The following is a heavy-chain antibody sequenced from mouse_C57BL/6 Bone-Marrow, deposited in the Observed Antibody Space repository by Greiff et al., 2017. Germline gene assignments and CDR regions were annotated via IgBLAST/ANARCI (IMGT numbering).Heavy chain of an antibody. Sequence: EVKVEESGGGLVQPGGSMKLSCAASGFTFSDAWMDWVRQSPEKGLEWVAAIRNKANNHATYYAESVKGRFTISTDDSKSSVYLQMNSLRAEDTGNYYCTSYFLYYFDYWGQGTTLTVSS. J-gene: IGHJ2*01. V-gene: IGHV6-6*01. CDR2: IRNKANNHAT. D-gene: IGHD1-1*01. CDR1: GFTFSDAW. CDR3: TSYFLYYFDY.